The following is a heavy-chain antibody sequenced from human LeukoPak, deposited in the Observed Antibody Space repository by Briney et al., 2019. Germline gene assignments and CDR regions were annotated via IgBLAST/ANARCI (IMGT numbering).Heavy chain of an antibody. D-gene: IGHD2-2*03. J-gene: IGHJ6*02. V-gene: IGHV5-10-1*01. CDR2: IDPSDSYT. CDR1: GYSFTSYW. CDR3: ARAGMDIVIVPAAMQAYYYGMDV. Sequence: GESLRISCKGSGYSFTSYWINWVRQMPGKGLEWMGRIDPSDSYTNYSPSFQGHVTISADKSISTAYLQWSSLKASDTAIYYCARAGMDIVIVPAAMQAYYYGMDVWGQGTTVTVSS.